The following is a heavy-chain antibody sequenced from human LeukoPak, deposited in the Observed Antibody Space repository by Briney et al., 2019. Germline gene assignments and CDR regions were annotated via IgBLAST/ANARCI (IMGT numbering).Heavy chain of an antibody. J-gene: IGHJ3*02. D-gene: IGHD4-11*01. Sequence: GSLRLSCAASGFTFSSYSMNWVRQAPGKGLEWVSSISSSSSYIYYADSVKGRFTISRDNAKNSLYLQMNSLRAEDTAVYYCARGDYSNYGGAFDIWGQGTMVTVSS. CDR3: ARGDYSNYGGAFDI. CDR2: ISSSSSYI. CDR1: GFTFSSYS. V-gene: IGHV3-21*01.